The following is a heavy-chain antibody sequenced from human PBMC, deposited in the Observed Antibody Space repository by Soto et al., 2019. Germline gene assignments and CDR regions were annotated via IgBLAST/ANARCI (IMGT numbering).Heavy chain of an antibody. CDR1: GFTFSSYA. Sequence: GGSLRLSCAASGFTFSSYAMHWVRQAPGKGLEWVAVISYDGSNKYYADSVKGRFTISRDNSKNTLYLQMNSLRAEDTAVYYCARDFGTYYDSSGYYFGYFDYWGQGTLVTVSS. J-gene: IGHJ4*02. D-gene: IGHD3-22*01. V-gene: IGHV3-30-3*01. CDR2: ISYDGSNK. CDR3: ARDFGTYYDSSGYYFGYFDY.